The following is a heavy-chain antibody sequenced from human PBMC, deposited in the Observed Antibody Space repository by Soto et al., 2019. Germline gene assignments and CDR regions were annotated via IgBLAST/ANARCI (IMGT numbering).Heavy chain of an antibody. Sequence: SETLSLTCAVYGGSFSGYYWSWIRQPPGKGLEWIGEINHSGSTNYNPSLKSRVTISVDTSKNQFSLKLSSVTAADTAVYYCARVHQPSSRGRGFDYWGQGTLVTVS. J-gene: IGHJ4*02. V-gene: IGHV4-34*01. CDR2: INHSGST. CDR3: ARVHQPSSRGRGFDY. CDR1: GGSFSGYY. D-gene: IGHD6-19*01.